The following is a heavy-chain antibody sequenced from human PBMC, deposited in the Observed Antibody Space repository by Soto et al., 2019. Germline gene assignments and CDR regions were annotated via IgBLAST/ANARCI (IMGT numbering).Heavy chain of an antibody. CDR1: GASISSFDYY. D-gene: IGHD3-10*01. J-gene: IGHJ3*02. CDR2: IYYSGST. Sequence: PSDTLSLTCTVSGASISSFDYYWILIRQPPGKGLEWIGYIYYSGSTYYNPSLKGRVTISVDTSKNQFSLKLSSVTAADTAVYYCARGPLRITMVRGVIKPHAFDIWGQGTMVTVSS. CDR3: ARGPLRITMVRGVIKPHAFDI. V-gene: IGHV4-30-4*02.